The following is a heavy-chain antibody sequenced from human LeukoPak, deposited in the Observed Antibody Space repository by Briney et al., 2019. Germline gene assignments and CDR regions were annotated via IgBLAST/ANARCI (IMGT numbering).Heavy chain of an antibody. CDR2: ISYDGGNT. CDR1: GFTFSSYA. V-gene: IGHV3-30*01. D-gene: IGHD3-10*01. CDR3: ARDSTYYYGSGSSGPHYFDY. J-gene: IGHJ4*02. Sequence: GGSLRLPCAASGFTFSSYAMHWVRQAPGKGLEWVALISYDGGNTYYADSVKGRFTISRDNSKNTLDLQLNSLRVEDTAVYYCARDSTYYYGSGSSGPHYFDYWGQGTLVTVSS.